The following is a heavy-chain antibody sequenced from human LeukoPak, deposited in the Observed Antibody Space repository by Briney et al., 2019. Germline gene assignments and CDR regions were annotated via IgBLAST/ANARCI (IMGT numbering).Heavy chain of an antibody. V-gene: IGHV4-31*03. CDR2: IYYSGST. CDR3: AREPMVRGVTPVDYYYGMDV. D-gene: IGHD3-10*01. CDR1: GGSIGSGDYY. Sequence: SQTLSLTCTVSGGSIGSGDYYWSWIRQHPGKGLEWIGYIYYSGSTYYNPSLKSRVTISVDTSKNQFSLKLSSVTAADTAVYYCAREPMVRGVTPVDYYYGMDVWGQGTTVTVSS. J-gene: IGHJ6*02.